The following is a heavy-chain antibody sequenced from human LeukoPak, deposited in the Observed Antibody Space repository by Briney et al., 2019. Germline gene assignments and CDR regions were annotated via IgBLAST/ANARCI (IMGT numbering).Heavy chain of an antibody. Sequence: TSETLSLTRTVSGGSISSYYWSWIRQPAGKGLEWIGRIYTSGSTNYNPSLKSRVTMSVDTSKNQFSLKLSSVTAADTAVYYCARERYDILTGYYTFDYWGQGTLVTVSS. CDR1: GGSISSYY. V-gene: IGHV4-4*07. CDR3: ARERYDILTGYYTFDY. CDR2: IYTSGST. D-gene: IGHD3-9*01. J-gene: IGHJ4*02.